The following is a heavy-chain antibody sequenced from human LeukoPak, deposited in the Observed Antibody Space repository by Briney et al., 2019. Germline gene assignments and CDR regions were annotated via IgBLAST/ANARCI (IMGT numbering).Heavy chain of an antibody. D-gene: IGHD3-10*01. CDR3: ARGPSYYGSGRYIFHYYGMDV. CDR2: INHSGST. V-gene: IGHV4-34*01. J-gene: IGHJ6*02. CDR1: AVSFNGYY. Sequence: SETLSLNCAAYAVSFNGYYWIWIRQPPGKGLEWIGEINHSGSTNYHPSLKSRVTISVDTSKNQFSLKLSSVTATDTAVYYCARGPSYYGSGRYIFHYYGMDVWGQGTTVTVSS.